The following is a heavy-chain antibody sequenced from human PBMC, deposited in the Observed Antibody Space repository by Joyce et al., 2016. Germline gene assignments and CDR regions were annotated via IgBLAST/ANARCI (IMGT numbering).Heavy chain of an antibody. D-gene: IGHD3-22*01. J-gene: IGHJ6*02. CDR1: GFTFSTSS. CDR3: ARGGIVYDYSMDL. CDR2: ISSDSTYI. Sequence: EVQLVESGGGLVKPVGSLRISCAASGFTFSTSSMSWFRRAPGKGLEWVSAISSDSTYIFYADSVKGRFTVSRDNAKNSLYLQMNSRRAEDTAVFFCARGGIVYDYSMDLWGQGTTVTVSS. V-gene: IGHV3-21*02.